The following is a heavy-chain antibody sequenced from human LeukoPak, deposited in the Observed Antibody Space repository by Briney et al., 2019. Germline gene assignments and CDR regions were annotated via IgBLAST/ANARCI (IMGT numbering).Heavy chain of an antibody. CDR2: ISSSSSSYI. V-gene: IGHV3-21*01. D-gene: IGHD3-22*01. Sequence: GGSLRLSCAASGFTFSSYSMNWVRQAPGKGLEWVSSISSSSSSYIYHADSVKGRFTISRDNAKNSLYLQMNSLRAEDTAVYYCARDDGFHYDSSGRDAFDIWGQGTMVTVSS. CDR1: GFTFSSYS. CDR3: ARDDGFHYDSSGRDAFDI. J-gene: IGHJ3*02.